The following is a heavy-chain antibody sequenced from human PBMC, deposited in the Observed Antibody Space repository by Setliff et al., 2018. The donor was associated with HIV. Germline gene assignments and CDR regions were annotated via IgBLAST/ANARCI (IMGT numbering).Heavy chain of an antibody. V-gene: IGHV1-18*01. CDR1: GYIFISYG. Sequence: GASVKVSCKASGYIFISYGISWVRQAPGQGLEWMGWISAYSGDTNFAQKFQGRITMTRDTSISTAYLELNRLRSDDTAVYYCAREYDVLTGYYISAFDIWGQGTMVTVSS. J-gene: IGHJ3*02. D-gene: IGHD3-9*01. CDR3: AREYDVLTGYYISAFDI. CDR2: ISAYSGDT.